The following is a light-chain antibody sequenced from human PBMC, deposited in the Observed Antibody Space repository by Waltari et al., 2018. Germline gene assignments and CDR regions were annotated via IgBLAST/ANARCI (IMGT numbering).Light chain of an antibody. Sequence: DIQMTQSPSSLSASVGDRVTITCRASQSISIYLNWYQQKPGKAPKLLINAASSLQSGVPSRFSGSGSGTDFTLTISSQQPEDFATYYGQQSYSTPLTFGQGTKVEIK. CDR3: QQSYSTPLT. V-gene: IGKV1-39*01. CDR1: QSISIY. J-gene: IGKJ1*01. CDR2: AAS.